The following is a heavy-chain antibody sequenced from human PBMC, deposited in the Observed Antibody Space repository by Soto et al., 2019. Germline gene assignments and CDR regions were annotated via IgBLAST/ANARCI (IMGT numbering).Heavy chain of an antibody. J-gene: IGHJ4*02. V-gene: IGHV3-23*01. CDR2: ISGSGGER. CDR1: GFTFRTYG. Sequence: LRLSCAASGFTFRTYGMTWVRQAPGKGLEWVSGISGSGGERYYGDSGEGRFSISRDNSENTLFLQMHSLRAEDTAIYYCAKDTLNDSGSFDYWGQGTLVTVSS. D-gene: IGHD6-19*01. CDR3: AKDTLNDSGSFDY.